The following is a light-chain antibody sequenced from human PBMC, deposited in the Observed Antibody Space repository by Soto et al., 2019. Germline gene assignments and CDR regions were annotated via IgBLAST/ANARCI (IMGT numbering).Light chain of an antibody. V-gene: IGKV1-9*01. J-gene: IGKJ4*01. CDR1: QGFSSY. CDR3: QQVNSYPLT. CDR2: AAS. Sequence: IQLTQSPSSQSASVGDRVTITCRASQGFSSYLAWYQQKPGKAPKLLIYAASTLQSGVPSRFSGSGSETDFTLTISSLQAEDFATYYCQQVNSYPLTFGGGTKVDIK.